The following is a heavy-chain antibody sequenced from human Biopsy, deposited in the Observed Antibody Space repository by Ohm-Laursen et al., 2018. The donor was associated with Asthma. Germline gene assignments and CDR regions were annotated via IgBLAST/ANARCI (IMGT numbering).Heavy chain of an antibody. V-gene: IGHV1-3*01. D-gene: IGHD3-9*01. CDR1: GSTFINYA. Sequence: WVTVSCKVSGSTFINYAIHWVRQAPGQRLEWMGWINAGNGNTKYSQKFQGRVTISRDTSASTVHMDLSSLRLEETAVYYCERTYYYFLTGQVNDAFAMWGQGTVVTVSS. CDR3: ERTYYYFLTGQVNDAFAM. CDR2: INAGNGNT. J-gene: IGHJ3*02.